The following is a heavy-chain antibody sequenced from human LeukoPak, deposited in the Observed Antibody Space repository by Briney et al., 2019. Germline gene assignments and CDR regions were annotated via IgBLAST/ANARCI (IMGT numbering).Heavy chain of an antibody. J-gene: IGHJ6*02. D-gene: IGHD6-19*01. CDR3: ARDLRQWLVPNGYYGMDV. V-gene: IGHV1-8*01. CDR2: MNPNSGNT. Sequence: ASVKVSCKASGYTFTSYDINWVRQAPGQGLEWMGWMNPNSGNTGYAQKFQGRVTMTRNTSISTAYMELSSLRSEDTAVYYCARDLRQWLVPNGYYGMDVWGQGTTVTVSS. CDR1: GYTFTSYD.